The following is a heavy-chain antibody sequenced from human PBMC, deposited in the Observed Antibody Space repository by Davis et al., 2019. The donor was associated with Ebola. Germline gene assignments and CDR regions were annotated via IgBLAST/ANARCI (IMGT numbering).Heavy chain of an antibody. J-gene: IGHJ5*02. D-gene: IGHD6-6*01. CDR1: GGSISSGDYY. CDR3: AHRRIAALFDP. CDR2: IYWDDDK. Sequence: TLSLTCTVSGGSISSGDYYWSWIRQPPGKALEWLALIYWDDDKRYSPSLKSRLTITKDTSKNQVVLTMTNMDPVDTATYYCAHRRIAALFDPWGQGTLVTVSS. V-gene: IGHV2-5*08.